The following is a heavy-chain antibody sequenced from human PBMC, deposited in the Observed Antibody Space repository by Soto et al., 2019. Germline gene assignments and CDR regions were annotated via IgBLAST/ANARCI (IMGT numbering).Heavy chain of an antibody. D-gene: IGHD3-22*01. CDR1: GFTFSSYA. CDR2: IPYHGINE. J-gene: IGHJ4*02. CDR3: AREADYYDTSGSWTFDS. Sequence: QVQLVESGGGVVQPGRSLRLSCTASGFTFSSYAMHWVRQAPGKGLEWVALIPYHGINEYYADSVEGRFTISRDNSKNILNLQMNSLRADDTAVYYFAREADYYDTSGSWTFDSWGQRTLVAVSS. V-gene: IGHV3-30*14.